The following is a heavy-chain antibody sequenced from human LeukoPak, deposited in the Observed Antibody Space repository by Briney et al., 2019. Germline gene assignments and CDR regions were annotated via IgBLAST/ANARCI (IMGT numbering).Heavy chain of an antibody. CDR3: AKDRPNYHESNGHYYRQNGDY. V-gene: IGHV3-23*01. CDR1: GLTFSAYA. D-gene: IGHD3-3*01. CDR2: IRSSGDET. Sequence: GGSLRLSCAASGLTFSAYAMSWVRQAPGKGLEWVSSIRSSGDETYYADSVKGRFTISRDNSKNTLSLQMNRLRAEDTATYYCAKDRPNYHESNGHYYRQNGDYWGQGTLVTVSS. J-gene: IGHJ4*02.